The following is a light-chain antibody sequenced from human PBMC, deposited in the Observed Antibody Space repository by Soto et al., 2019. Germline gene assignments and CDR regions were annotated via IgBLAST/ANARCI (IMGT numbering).Light chain of an antibody. V-gene: IGLV2-14*01. CDR2: DVN. J-gene: IGLJ1*01. CDR1: SSDVGRYNY. Sequence: QSVLTQPASVSGSPGQSITISCIGTSSDVGRYNYVSWYQQHSGQAPRLMIYDVNNRPSGVSNRFSGSKSDNTASLTISGLQAEDEADYYCSSYTSSSTRVFGTGTKVTVL. CDR3: SSYTSSSTRV.